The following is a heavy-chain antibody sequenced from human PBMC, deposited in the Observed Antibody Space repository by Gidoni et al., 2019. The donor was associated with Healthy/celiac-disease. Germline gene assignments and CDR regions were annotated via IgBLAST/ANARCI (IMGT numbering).Heavy chain of an antibody. Sequence: QLQLQESGPGLVKPSETLSLTCTVSGGSISSSSYYWGWIRQPPGKGLEWIGSIYYSGSTYYNPSRKSRVTISVDTSKNQCSLKLSSVTAADTAVYYCARLCSGYDYLNDSDYWGQGTLVTVSS. V-gene: IGHV4-39*01. J-gene: IGHJ4*02. CDR3: ARLCSGYDYLNDSDY. D-gene: IGHD5-12*01. CDR1: GGSISSSSYY. CDR2: IYYSGST.